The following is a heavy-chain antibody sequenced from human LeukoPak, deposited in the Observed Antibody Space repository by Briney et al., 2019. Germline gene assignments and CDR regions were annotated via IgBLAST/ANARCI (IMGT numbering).Heavy chain of an antibody. CDR2: IYHSGST. J-gene: IGHJ4*02. D-gene: IGHD6-6*01. CDR1: GYSISSGYY. CDR3: ARLEYSSSWVDY. V-gene: IGHV4-38-2*01. Sequence: PSETLSLTCAVSGYSISSGYYWGWSRQPPGKGLEWIGSIYHSGSTYYNPSLKSRVTISVDTSKNQFSLKLSSVTAADTAVYYCARLEYSSSWVDYWGQGTLVTVTS.